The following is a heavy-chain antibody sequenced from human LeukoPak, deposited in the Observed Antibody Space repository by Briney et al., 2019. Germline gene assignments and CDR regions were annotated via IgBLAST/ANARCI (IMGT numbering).Heavy chain of an antibody. Sequence: PGGSLRLSCAASGFTFSSYEMNWVRQAPGKGLEWVSYISSSGSTIYYADSVKGRFTISRDNAKNSLYLQMNSLKTEDTAVYYCTRDRILREGIFYYMDVWGKGTTVTVSS. V-gene: IGHV3-48*03. CDR2: ISSSGSTI. CDR3: TRDRILREGIFYYMDV. J-gene: IGHJ6*03. CDR1: GFTFSSYE. D-gene: IGHD2-15*01.